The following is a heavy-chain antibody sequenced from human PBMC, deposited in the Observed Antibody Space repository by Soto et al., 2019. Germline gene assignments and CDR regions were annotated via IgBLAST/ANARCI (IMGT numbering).Heavy chain of an antibody. Sequence: PGGSLRLSCAASGFTFSSYAMHWVRQAPGKGLEWVAVISYDGSNKYYADSVKGRFTISRDNSKNTLYLQMNSLRAEDTAVYYCARTGYDLGSGYYADYYYGTDAWGQGTTVTVSS. J-gene: IGHJ6*02. CDR3: ARTGYDLGSGYYADYYYGTDA. V-gene: IGHV3-30-3*01. CDR1: GFTFSSYA. CDR2: ISYDGSNK. D-gene: IGHD3-3*01.